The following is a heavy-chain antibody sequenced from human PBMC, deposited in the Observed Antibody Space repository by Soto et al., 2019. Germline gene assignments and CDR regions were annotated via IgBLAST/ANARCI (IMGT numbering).Heavy chain of an antibody. D-gene: IGHD6-13*01. CDR1: GFTFSSYA. Sequence: RLSCAASGFTFSSYAMHWVRQAPGKGLEWVAVISYDGSNKYYADSVKGRFTISRDNSKNTLYLQMNSLRAEDTAVYYCARASPSSRDFDYWGQGTLVTVSS. J-gene: IGHJ4*02. CDR3: ARASPSSRDFDY. CDR2: ISYDGSNK. V-gene: IGHV3-30-3*01.